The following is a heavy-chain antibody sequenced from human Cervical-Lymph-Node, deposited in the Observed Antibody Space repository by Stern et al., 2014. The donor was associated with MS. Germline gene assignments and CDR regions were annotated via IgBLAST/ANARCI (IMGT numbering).Heavy chain of an antibody. D-gene: IGHD6-19*01. V-gene: IGHV2-70*15. CDR2: IDWDDDK. CDR1: GFSLSTTGMC. Sequence: QVTLKESGPALVKPTQTLTLTCTFSGFSLSTTGMCVSWIRRPPGKALEWLARIDWDDDKYYSTSLKTRLTISKDTSKNQVVLTMTNMDPVDTATYYCARNGRGLAGTFKRGYGMDVWGQGTTVTVSS. CDR3: ARNGRGLAGTFKRGYGMDV. J-gene: IGHJ6*02.